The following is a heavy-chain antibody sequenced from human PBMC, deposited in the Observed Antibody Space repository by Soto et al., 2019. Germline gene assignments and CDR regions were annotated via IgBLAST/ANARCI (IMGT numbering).Heavy chain of an antibody. CDR2: SRNKAKKYTT. D-gene: IGHD1-20*01. CDR1: GFTFSDYY. CDR3: VRITGDRNWFDP. Sequence: GGSLRLSCAVSGFTFSDYYMDWVRQAPGKGLEWVGRSRNKAKKYTTDYAASVKGRFTISRDDSRKSVFLQMNSLKTEDTAVYYCVRITGDRNWFDPWGQGTLVTVSS. V-gene: IGHV3-72*01. J-gene: IGHJ5*02.